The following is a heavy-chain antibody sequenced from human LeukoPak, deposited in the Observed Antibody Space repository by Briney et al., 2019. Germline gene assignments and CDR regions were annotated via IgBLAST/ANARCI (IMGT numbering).Heavy chain of an antibody. CDR2: IRYDGSNK. J-gene: IGHJ4*02. CDR3: AKYFTTVRIAAAVHFDY. Sequence: GGSLRLSCAASGFTFSSYGMHWVRQAPGKGLEWVAFIRYDGSNKYYADSVKGRFTISRDNSKNTLYLQMNSLRAEDTAVYYCAKYFTTVRIAAAVHFDYWGQGTLVTVSS. V-gene: IGHV3-30*02. CDR1: GFTFSSYG. D-gene: IGHD6-13*01.